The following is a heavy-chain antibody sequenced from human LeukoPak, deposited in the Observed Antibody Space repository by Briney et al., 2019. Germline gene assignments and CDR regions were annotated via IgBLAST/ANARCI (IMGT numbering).Heavy chain of an antibody. V-gene: IGHV3-48*01. J-gene: IGHJ3*02. Sequence: PGGSLRLSCAASGFTFSSYNMNWVRQAPGKGLEWVSYISSSSSTIYYADSVKGRFTISRDNAKNSLYLQMNSLRAEDTAVYYCARVGPYDAFDIWGQGTMVTVSS. CDR3: ARVGPYDAFDI. CDR2: ISSSSSTI. CDR1: GFTFSSYN.